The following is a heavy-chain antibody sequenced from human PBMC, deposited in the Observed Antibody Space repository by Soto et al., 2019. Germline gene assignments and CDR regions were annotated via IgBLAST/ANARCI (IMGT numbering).Heavy chain of an antibody. V-gene: IGHV1-2*02. Sequence: QVQLVQSGAEVKKPGASVKVSCQASGYTFTAYYVHWVRQAHGQGLKWMGWINPNTGGTTYAQKFQGRVTMTRDTAISTAYMELSSLRSDDKALYDCARERPPDYWGQVTLVTVSS. CDR3: ARERPPDY. J-gene: IGHJ4*02. CDR2: INPNTGGT. CDR1: GYTFTAYY.